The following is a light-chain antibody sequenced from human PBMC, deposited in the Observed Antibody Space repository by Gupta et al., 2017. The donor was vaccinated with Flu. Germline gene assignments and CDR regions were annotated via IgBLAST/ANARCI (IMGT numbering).Light chain of an antibody. Sequence: PSSLSASVGDRVTITCQASQDISNYLNWYQQKPGKAPKLLIYDASNLETGVPSRFSGSGSETDFTFTISSLQPEDIATYYCQQYDYLPRTFGGGTKVEIK. V-gene: IGKV1-33*01. CDR3: QQYDYLPRT. J-gene: IGKJ4*01. CDR1: QDISNY. CDR2: DAS.